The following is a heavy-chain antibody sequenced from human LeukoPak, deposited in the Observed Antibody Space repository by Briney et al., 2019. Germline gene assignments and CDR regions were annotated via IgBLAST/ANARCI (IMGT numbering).Heavy chain of an antibody. J-gene: IGHJ4*02. CDR3: AKSESDY. Sequence: GRSLRLSCAASGFTFSRYGMHWVRQAPGKGLEWVAVISYDGRNKYYADSVKGRFTISRDNSKNTLYLQMNSLRAEDTAVYYCAKSESDYWGQGTLVTVSS. CDR2: ISYDGRNK. CDR1: GFTFSRYG. V-gene: IGHV3-30*18.